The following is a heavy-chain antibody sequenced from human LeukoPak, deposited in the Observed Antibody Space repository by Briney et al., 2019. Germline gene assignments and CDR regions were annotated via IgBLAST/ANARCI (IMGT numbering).Heavy chain of an antibody. D-gene: IGHD2-21*02. Sequence: SETLSLTCTVSGGSISSYYWSWIRQPPGKGLEWIGYIYYSGSTNYNPSLKGRVTISVDTSKNQFSLKLNSVTAADTAVYYCARVYCGGDCYSAGWFDPWGQGTLVTVSS. V-gene: IGHV4-59*01. CDR2: IYYSGST. CDR3: ARVYCGGDCYSAGWFDP. CDR1: GGSISSYY. J-gene: IGHJ5*02.